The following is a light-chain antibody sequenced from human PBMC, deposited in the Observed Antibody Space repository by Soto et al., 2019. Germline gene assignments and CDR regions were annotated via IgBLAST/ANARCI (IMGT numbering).Light chain of an antibody. CDR1: SSDVGGYNY. Sequence: QSALTQPASVSGSPGQSITISCTGTSSDVGGYNYVSWYQQHPGKAPKLMIYDVSNRPSGVSNRFSGSKSGNTASLTISGRQAEDEADYYCSSYTSSSTPYVFVTGTKLTVL. V-gene: IGLV2-14*01. CDR3: SSYTSSSTPYV. CDR2: DVS. J-gene: IGLJ1*01.